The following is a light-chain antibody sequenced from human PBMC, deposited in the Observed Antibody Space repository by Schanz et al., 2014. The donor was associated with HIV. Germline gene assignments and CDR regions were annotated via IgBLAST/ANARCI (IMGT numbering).Light chain of an antibody. CDR3: AAWDVNLNGPV. CDR2: NYN. J-gene: IGLJ2*01. Sequence: QSVLTQPPSVSAAPGQKVTISCSGTTSNIAANYVSWNQQFPGTPPRLLIHNYNQRPSGVHDRFSGSKSGTSASLAISGLQSEDEADYYCAAWDVNLNGPVFGGGTKLTVL. V-gene: IGLV1-44*01. CDR1: TSNIAANY.